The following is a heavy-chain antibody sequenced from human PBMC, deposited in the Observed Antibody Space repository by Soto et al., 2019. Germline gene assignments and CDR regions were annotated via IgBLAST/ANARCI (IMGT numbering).Heavy chain of an antibody. CDR1: GFTFSSYW. CDR2: INNDGSST. V-gene: IGHV3-74*01. Sequence: GGSLRLSCAVSGFTFSSYWMHWVRQAPGKGLVWVSRINNDGSSTSYADSVKGRFTISRDNAKNTLYLQMNSLRVEDTAVYYCVRDAATTDLVYWGQGTLVTVSS. CDR3: VRDAATTDLVY. J-gene: IGHJ4*02. D-gene: IGHD4-17*01.